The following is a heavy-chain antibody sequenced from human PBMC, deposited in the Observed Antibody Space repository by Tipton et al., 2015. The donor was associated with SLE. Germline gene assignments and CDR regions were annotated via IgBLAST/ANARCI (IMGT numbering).Heavy chain of an antibody. CDR1: GGSISSYY. CDR3: ATMDGVAVADRGPGY. V-gene: IGHV4-4*07. J-gene: IGHJ4*02. CDR2: IYTSGST. D-gene: IGHD6-19*01. Sequence: LRLSCTVSGGSISSYYWSWIRQPAGKGLEWIGRIYTSGSTYYNPSLKSRVTISVDTSKNQFSLKLSSVTAADTAVYYCATMDGVAVADRGPGYWGQGTLVTVSS.